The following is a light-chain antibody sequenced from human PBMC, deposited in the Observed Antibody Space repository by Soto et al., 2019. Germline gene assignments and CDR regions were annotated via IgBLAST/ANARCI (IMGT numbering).Light chain of an antibody. CDR1: SSDVGGYNL. Sequence: QSALTQPASVSGSPGQSITISCTGTSSDVGGYNLASWYQQQPDKAPKLMIFDGKLRPSGVSNRYYGSKFGNTASLTISGLQADDEGEYYCCSCAGRSTLVFGTGTKLTVL. J-gene: IGLJ1*01. CDR2: DGK. V-gene: IGLV2-23*01. CDR3: CSCAGRSTLV.